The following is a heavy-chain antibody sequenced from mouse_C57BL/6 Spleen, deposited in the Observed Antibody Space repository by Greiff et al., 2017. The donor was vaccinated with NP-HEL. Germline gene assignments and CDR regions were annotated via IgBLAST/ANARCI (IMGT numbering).Heavy chain of an antibody. CDR3: ARERSRELGWYFDV. CDR1: GYTFTSYW. J-gene: IGHJ1*03. CDR2: IDPSSGGT. V-gene: IGHV1-72*01. Sequence: QVQLQQPGAELVKPWASVKLSCKASGYTFTSYWMHWVKQRPGRGLEWIGRIDPSSGGTQYNETFQSKAPLTVYKPSSTSYMQRSSLTAEDAAVYYCARERSRELGWYFDVWGTGTTVTVSS. D-gene: IGHD4-1*01.